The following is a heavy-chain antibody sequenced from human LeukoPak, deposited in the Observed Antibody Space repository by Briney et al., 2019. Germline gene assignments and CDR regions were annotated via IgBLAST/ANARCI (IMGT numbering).Heavy chain of an antibody. CDR2: IYYSGST. Sequence: SETLSLTCTVSGGSISSYYWSWIRQPPGKGLEWIGYIYYSGSTNYKPSLKSRVTISVDTSKNQFSLRPRSVTAADTAVYYCARVGDSSGYYYYFDYWGQGTLVTVSS. J-gene: IGHJ4*02. CDR3: ARVGDSSGYYYYFDY. V-gene: IGHV4-59*01. CDR1: GGSISSYY. D-gene: IGHD3-22*01.